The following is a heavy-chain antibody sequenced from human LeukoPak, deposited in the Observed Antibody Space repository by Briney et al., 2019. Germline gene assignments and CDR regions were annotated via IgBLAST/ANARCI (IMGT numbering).Heavy chain of an antibody. CDR1: GFTFSSYS. V-gene: IGHV3-21*01. D-gene: IGHD6-19*01. CDR2: ISSSSYI. J-gene: IGHJ3*02. CDR3: ARAFSGWVFDAFDI. Sequence: GGSLRLSCAASGFTFSSYSMNWVRQAPGKGLEWVSSISSSSYIYYADSVKGRFTISRDSAKNSLYLQMNSLRAEDTAVYYCARAFSGWVFDAFDIWGQGTMVTVSS.